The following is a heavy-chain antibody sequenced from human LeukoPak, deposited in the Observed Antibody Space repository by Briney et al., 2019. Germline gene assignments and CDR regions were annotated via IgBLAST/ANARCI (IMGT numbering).Heavy chain of an antibody. CDR2: ISWNSGSI. Sequence: GGSLRLSCAASGFTFDDYAMHWVRQAPGKGLEWVSGISWNSGSIGYADSVKGRFTISRDNAKNSLYLQMNSLRAEDTALYYCAKAGYSSGLHFDYWGQGTLVTVSS. CDR3: AKAGYSSGLHFDY. V-gene: IGHV3-9*01. CDR1: GFTFDDYA. D-gene: IGHD6-19*01. J-gene: IGHJ4*02.